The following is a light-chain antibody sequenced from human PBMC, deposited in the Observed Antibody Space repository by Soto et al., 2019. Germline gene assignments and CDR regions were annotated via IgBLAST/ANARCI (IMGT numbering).Light chain of an antibody. V-gene: IGKV1-5*03. CDR1: QSISVW. CDR3: QQSYSTLWT. Sequence: DIQMTQSPSTLSASVGDRVTITCRASQSISVWLAWYQQKAGKAPNLLIYKASRLESGVPSRFSGSGSETEFTLTISGLQPGDSANYYCQQSYSTLWTFGQGTKVEIK. CDR2: KAS. J-gene: IGKJ1*01.